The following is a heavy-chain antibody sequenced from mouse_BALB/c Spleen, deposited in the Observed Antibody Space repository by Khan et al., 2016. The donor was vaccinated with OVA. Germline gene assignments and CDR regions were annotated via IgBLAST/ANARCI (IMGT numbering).Heavy chain of an antibody. V-gene: IGHV5-6-5*01. J-gene: IGHJ3*01. CDR2: ISSGGST. Sequence: EVMLVESGGGLVKPGGSLKVSCAASGFTFSNYAMSWVRQTPEKRLEWVASISSGGSTYYPDSVKGRFSISRDNARNILYLQMSSLRSEDTAIYYCARDYWFVYWGQGTLVTVSA. CDR3: ARDYWFVY. CDR1: GFTFSNYA.